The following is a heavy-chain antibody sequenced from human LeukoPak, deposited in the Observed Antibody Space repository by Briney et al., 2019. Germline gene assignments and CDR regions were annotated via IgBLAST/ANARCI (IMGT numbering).Heavy chain of an antibody. J-gene: IGHJ6*03. V-gene: IGHV1-18*01. CDR2: ISAYNGNT. CDR1: GYTFTSYG. CDR3: ARGFRGYSYGYDYYYMDV. Sequence: VASVKVSCKASGYTFTSYGISWVRQAPGQGLEWMGWISAYNGNTNYAQKLQGRVTMTTDTSTSTAYMELRSLRSDDTAVYYCARGFRGYSYGYDYYYMDVWGKGTTVTVSS. D-gene: IGHD5-18*01.